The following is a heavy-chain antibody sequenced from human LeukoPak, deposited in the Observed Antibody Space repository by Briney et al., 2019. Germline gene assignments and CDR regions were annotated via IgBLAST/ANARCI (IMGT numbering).Heavy chain of an antibody. V-gene: IGHV1-8*01. D-gene: IGHD3-10*01. CDR1: GYTFTSYD. J-gene: IGHJ6*03. CDR3: ARGGAVRGVMYYYYYMDV. Sequence: ASVKVSCKASGYTFTSYDINWVRQATGQGLEWMGWMNPNSGNTGYAQKFQGRVTMTRDTSISTAYMELSRLRSDDTAVYYCARGGAVRGVMYYYYYMDVWGKGTTVTISS. CDR2: MNPNSGNT.